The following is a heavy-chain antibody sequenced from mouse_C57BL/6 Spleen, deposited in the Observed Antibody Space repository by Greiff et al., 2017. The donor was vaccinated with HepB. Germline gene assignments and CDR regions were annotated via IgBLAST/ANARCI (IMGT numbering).Heavy chain of an antibody. CDR2: IDPSDSYT. J-gene: IGHJ2*01. CDR3: ARSDWDGDY. D-gene: IGHD4-1*01. V-gene: IGHV1-59*01. CDR1: GYTFTSYW. Sequence: QVQLKQPGAELVRPGTSVKLSCKASGYTFTSYWMHWVKQRPGQGLEWIGVIDPSDSYTNYNQKFKGKATLTVDTSSSTAYMQLSSLTSEDSAVYYCARSDWDGDYWGQGTTLTVSS.